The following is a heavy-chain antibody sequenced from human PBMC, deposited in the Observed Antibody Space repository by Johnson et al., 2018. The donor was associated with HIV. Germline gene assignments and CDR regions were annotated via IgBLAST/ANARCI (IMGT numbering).Heavy chain of an antibody. D-gene: IGHD6-6*01. V-gene: IGHV3-30*04. J-gene: IGHJ3*02. CDR3: ATSQSGAFDI. CDR2: ISNDGSNK. Sequence: QVQLVESGGGVVQPGRSLRLSCAASGFTFSSYAMHWVRQAPGKGLEWVAVISNDGSNKQYGESVKGRFTISRDNSKKMVNLQMNSLRAEDTAVYYCATSQSGAFDIWGQGTKVTVSS. CDR1: GFTFSSYA.